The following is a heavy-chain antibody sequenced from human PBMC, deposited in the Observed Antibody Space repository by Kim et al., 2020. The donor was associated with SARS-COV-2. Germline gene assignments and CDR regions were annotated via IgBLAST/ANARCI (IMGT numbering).Heavy chain of an antibody. CDR1: GFTFSSYD. J-gene: IGHJ1*01. D-gene: IGHD6-13*01. CDR3: ARDTARIAARAEYFQH. V-gene: IGHV3-48*03. CDR2: ISSGGSTI. Sequence: GGSLRLSCAASGFTFSSYDMNWVRQAPGKGLEWVAYISSGGSTIYYADSVKGRFTISRDNAKNSLYLQMNSLRAEDTAVYYCARDTARIAARAEYFQHWGQGTLVTVSS.